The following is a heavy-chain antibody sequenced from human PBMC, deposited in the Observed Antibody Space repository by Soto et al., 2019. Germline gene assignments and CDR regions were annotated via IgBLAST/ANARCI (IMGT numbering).Heavy chain of an antibody. CDR1: GGSLSNYG. V-gene: IGHV1-69*12. Sequence: QVQLVQSGAEVKKPGSSVKVSCKASGGSLSNYGISWVRQAPGQGLEWMGAIIPVFGTPDYAQKFQDRVTLPEDESTTTVYMEVRSLTSEDTAVYSCASGDVTEIVVTTCYAMDVWGQGTTVTVSS. J-gene: IGHJ6*02. CDR2: IIPVFGTP. D-gene: IGHD4-17*01. CDR3: ASGDVTEIVVTTCYAMDV.